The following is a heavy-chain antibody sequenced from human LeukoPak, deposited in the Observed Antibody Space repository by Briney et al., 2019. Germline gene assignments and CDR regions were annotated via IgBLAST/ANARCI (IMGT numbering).Heavy chain of an antibody. CDR1: GFAVSSNY. D-gene: IGHD2-2*01. J-gene: IGHJ5*02. V-gene: IGHV3-53*01. Sequence: GGSLRLSYAASGFAVSSNYMSWVRQTPGKGLEWVSVIYSGGSTYYADSVKGRFTISRDNSKNTLFLQMNSLRAEDTAMYYCARDAEIVVVPAASGNWFDPWGQGTLVTVSS. CDR3: ARDAEIVVVPAASGNWFDP. CDR2: IYSGGST.